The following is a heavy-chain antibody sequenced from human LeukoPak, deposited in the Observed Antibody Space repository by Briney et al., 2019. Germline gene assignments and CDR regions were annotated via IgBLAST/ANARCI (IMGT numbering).Heavy chain of an antibody. J-gene: IGHJ5*02. CDR2: IYYSGST. CDR1: GGSISSSSYY. CDR3: ARQNKIMITFGGVIVNWFDP. D-gene: IGHD3-16*02. V-gene: IGHV4-39*01. Sequence: SETLSLTCTVSGGSISSSSYYWGWIRQPPGKGLEWIGSIYYSGSTYYNPSLKSRVTISVDTSKNQFSLKLNSVTAADTAVYYCARQNKIMITFGGVIVNWFDPWGQGTLVTVSS.